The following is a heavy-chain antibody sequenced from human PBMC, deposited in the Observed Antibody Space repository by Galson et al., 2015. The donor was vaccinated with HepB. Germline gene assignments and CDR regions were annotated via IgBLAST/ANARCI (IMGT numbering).Heavy chain of an antibody. Sequence: SLRLSCAASGFTFSSYSMNWVRQAPGKGLEWVSSISSSSSYIYYADSVKGRFTISRDNAKNSLYLQMNSLRAEDTAVYYCARVADYGDYVALPADIWGQGTMVTVSS. D-gene: IGHD4-17*01. CDR3: ARVADYGDYVALPADI. CDR2: ISSSSSYI. CDR1: GFTFSSYS. J-gene: IGHJ3*02. V-gene: IGHV3-21*01.